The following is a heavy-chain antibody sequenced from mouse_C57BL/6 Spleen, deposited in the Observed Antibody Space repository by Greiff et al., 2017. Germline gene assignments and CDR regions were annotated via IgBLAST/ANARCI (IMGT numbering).Heavy chain of an antibody. CDR3: ASDYDRSDYYAIDY. Sequence: VQLQQSGPELVKPGASVKISCKASGYSFTSYYIHWVQQRPGPGLEWIGWIYPGSGNTKYNDKFKGKATLTAATSSSTIYMQLSSLTSEYSAVYCSASDYDRSDYYAIDYWGQGTSVTVSS. CDR1: GYSFTSYY. V-gene: IGHV1-66*01. CDR2: IYPGSGNT. D-gene: IGHD1-1*01. J-gene: IGHJ4*01.